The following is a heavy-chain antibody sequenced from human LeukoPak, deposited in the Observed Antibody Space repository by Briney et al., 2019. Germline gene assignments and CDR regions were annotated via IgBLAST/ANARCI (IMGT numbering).Heavy chain of an antibody. V-gene: IGHV4-39*01. CDR3: ARHLYSSSFVYCFDF. D-gene: IGHD6-13*01. CDR2: IYYSGST. Sequence: SETLSLTCTVSGGSISSSSYYWGWIRQPPGKGLEWIGSIYYSGSTYYNPSLKSRVTISVDTSKNQFSLKLTSVAAADTAVHYCARHLYSSSFVYCFDFWGQGTLVTVSS. J-gene: IGHJ4*02. CDR1: GGSISSSSYY.